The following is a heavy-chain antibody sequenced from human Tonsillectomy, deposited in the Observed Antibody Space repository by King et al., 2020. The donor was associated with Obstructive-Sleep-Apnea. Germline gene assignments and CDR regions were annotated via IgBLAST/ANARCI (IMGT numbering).Heavy chain of an antibody. CDR2: MYSGGTT. J-gene: IGHJ6*02. CDR1: GFTVSTKS. Sequence: VQLVESGGGLVQPGGSLRLSCAASGFTVSTKSMSWVRQAPGKGLEWVSVMYSGGTTYYADSVKGRFTISRHNSKNTLYLQMNSLRAEDTAVYYFAREVPLGDAFYDFSSGMDVWGQGTTVTVSS. V-gene: IGHV3-53*04. CDR3: AREVPLGDAFYDFSSGMDV. D-gene: IGHD3-3*01.